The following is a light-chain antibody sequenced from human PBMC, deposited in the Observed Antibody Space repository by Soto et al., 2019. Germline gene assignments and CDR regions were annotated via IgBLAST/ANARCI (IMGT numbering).Light chain of an antibody. V-gene: IGLV2-23*01. CDR3: STYAGSSTSWV. CDR1: SSDAGNYNF. J-gene: IGLJ3*02. CDR2: EDS. Sequence: QSALTQPASVSGSPGQSITISCTGTSSDAGNYNFVSWYQQHPGKAPKVIIYEDSTRPSGVSNRISGSKSGNTASLTISGLQAEDEAEYYCSTYAGSSTSWVFGGGTKLTVL.